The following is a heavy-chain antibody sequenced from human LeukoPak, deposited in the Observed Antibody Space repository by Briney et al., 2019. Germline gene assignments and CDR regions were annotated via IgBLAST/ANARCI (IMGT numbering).Heavy chain of an antibody. Sequence: GASVKVSCKASGYTFTSYGISWVRQAPGQGLEWMGWISAYNGNTNYAQKLQGRVTMTRDTSISTAYMELSRLRSDDTAVYYCARVGDSSSWHLRSKTFDYWGQGTLVTVSS. CDR2: ISAYNGNT. V-gene: IGHV1-18*01. CDR3: ARVGDSSSWHLRSKTFDY. D-gene: IGHD6-13*01. CDR1: GYTFTSYG. J-gene: IGHJ4*02.